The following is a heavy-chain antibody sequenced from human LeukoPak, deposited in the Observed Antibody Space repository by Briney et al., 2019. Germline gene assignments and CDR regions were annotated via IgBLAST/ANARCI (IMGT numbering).Heavy chain of an antibody. D-gene: IGHD6-19*01. CDR1: GFTFSSYA. J-gene: IGHJ4*02. CDR2: ISYDGSNK. CDR3: AKATLKAVAGTSLDY. V-gene: IGHV3-30*04. Sequence: HPGGSLRLSCAASGFTFSSYAMHWVRQAPGKGLELVAVISYDGSNKYYADSVKGRFIISRDNSKNTLYLQMNSLRAEDTAVYYCAKATLKAVAGTSLDYWGQGTLVTVSS.